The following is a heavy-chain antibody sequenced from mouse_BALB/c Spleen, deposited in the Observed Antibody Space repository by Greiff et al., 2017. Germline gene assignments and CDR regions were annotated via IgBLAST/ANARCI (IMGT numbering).Heavy chain of an antibody. V-gene: IGHV14-3*02. D-gene: IGHD2-3*01. CDR1: GFNIKDTY. J-gene: IGHJ4*01. CDR3: ARADDGYGYAMDY. CDR2: IDPANGNT. Sequence: EVKLQQSGAELVKPGASVKLSCTASGFNIKDTYMHWVKQRPEQGLEWIGRIDPANGNTKYDPKFQGKATITADTSSNTAYLQLSSLTSEDTAVYYCARADDGYGYAMDYWGQGASVTVSS.